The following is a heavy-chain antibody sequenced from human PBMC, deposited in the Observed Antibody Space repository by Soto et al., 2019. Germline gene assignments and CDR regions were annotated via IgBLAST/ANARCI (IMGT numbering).Heavy chain of an antibody. CDR2: MNPNSGNT. V-gene: IGHV1-8*01. CDR1: GYTFTSYD. J-gene: IGHJ6*02. Sequence: ASVKVSCKASGYTFTSYDINWVRQATGQGLEWMGWMNPNSGNTGYAQKFQGRVTMTRNTSISTAYMELSSLRSEDTAVYYCAREEITAAMVRGVIPFDYYYGMDVWGQGTTVTVYS. CDR3: AREEITAAMVRGVIPFDYYYGMDV. D-gene: IGHD3-10*01.